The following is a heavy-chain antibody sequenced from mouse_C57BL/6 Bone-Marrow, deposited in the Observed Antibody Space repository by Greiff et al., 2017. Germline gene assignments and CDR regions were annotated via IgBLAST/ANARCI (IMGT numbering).Heavy chain of an antibody. CDR1: GFTFSSYA. Sequence: EVQLVESGGGLVKPGGSLKLSCAASGFTFSSYAMSWVRQTPDKRLEWVATISAGGSYTYYPDHVKGRFPISRDTANINLYLQMSHLKSEDTAMDYCARDQNDGYYFDYWGQGTTLTVSS. J-gene: IGHJ2*01. V-gene: IGHV5-4*01. CDR3: ARDQNDGYYFDY. D-gene: IGHD2-3*01. CDR2: ISAGGSYT.